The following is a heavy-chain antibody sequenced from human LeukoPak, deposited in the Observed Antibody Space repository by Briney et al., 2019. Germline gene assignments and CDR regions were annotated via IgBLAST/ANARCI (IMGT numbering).Heavy chain of an antibody. D-gene: IGHD2-2*01. V-gene: IGHV4-59*01. Sequence: SETLSLTCTVSGGSISSYCWSWIRRPPGKGLGWVGYVYHSGSTKYNLSLESRVTISIDTSKNQFSLKLSSVTAADTAVYYCARYRLEYCSSTNCLGWFDPWGQGTLVTVSS. CDR3: ARYRLEYCSSTNCLGWFDP. CDR2: VYHSGST. CDR1: GGSISSYC. J-gene: IGHJ5*02.